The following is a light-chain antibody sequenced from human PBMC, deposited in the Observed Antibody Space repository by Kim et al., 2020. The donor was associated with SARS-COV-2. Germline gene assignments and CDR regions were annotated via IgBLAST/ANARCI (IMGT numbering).Light chain of an antibody. CDR3: LQCYTWT. CDR2: WAS. V-gene: IGKV4-1*01. J-gene: IGKJ1*01. Sequence: DIVMTQSPDSLAVSLGERATINCKSSQSVLYNSNNKSYLAWYQQKPGQPPKLLIYWASTRESGVPDRFSGSGSGPDFTLTISSLQAEDVAVYYCLQCYTWTFGRGTKVDIK. CDR1: QSVLYNSNNKSY.